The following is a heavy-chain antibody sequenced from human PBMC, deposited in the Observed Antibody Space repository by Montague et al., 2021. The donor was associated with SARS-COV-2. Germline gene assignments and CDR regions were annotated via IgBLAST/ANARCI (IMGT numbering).Heavy chain of an antibody. CDR3: ARIPYGDVI. J-gene: IGHJ4*02. D-gene: IGHD2-21*01. V-gene: IGHV3-53*01. CDR1: GFTVSSNY. Sequence: SLRLSCAASGFTVSSNYMSWVRQAPGKGLEWVSVIYSGGSTYYADSVKGRSTISRDNSKNTLYLRMNSLRAEDTAVYYCARIPYGDVIWGQGTLVTVSS. CDR2: IYSGGST.